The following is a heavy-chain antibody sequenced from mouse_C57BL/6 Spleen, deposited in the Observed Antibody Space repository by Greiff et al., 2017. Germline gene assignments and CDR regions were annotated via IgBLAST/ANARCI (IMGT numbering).Heavy chain of an antibody. V-gene: IGHV1-9*01. CDR3: ERGLYYYGSSYDFGC. Sequence: QVQLQQSGAELMKPGASVKLSCKATGYTFTGYWIEWVKQRPGHGLEWIGEILPGGGSTNYNKKFKGKATFTADTSSNTTYMQLRSLKTEDSAIYYCERGLYYYGSSYDFGCWGQGTTLTVSS. J-gene: IGHJ2*01. CDR1: GYTFTGYW. D-gene: IGHD1-1*01. CDR2: ILPGGGST.